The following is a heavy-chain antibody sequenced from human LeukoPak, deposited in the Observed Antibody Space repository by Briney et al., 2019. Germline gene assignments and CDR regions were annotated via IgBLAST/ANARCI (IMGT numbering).Heavy chain of an antibody. CDR2: ISSSSSTI. CDR3: ARAPGAAMVSGDWFDP. Sequence: GGSLRLSCAASGFTFSSYSMNWVRQAPGKGLEWVSYISSSSSTIYYADSVKGRFTISRDNAKNSLYLQMNSLRAEDTAVYYCARAPGAAMVSGDWFDPWGQGTLVTVSS. J-gene: IGHJ5*02. CDR1: GFTFSSYS. V-gene: IGHV3-48*01. D-gene: IGHD5-18*01.